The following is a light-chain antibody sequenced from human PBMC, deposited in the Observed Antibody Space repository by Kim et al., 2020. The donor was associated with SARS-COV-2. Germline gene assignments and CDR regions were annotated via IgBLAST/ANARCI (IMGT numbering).Light chain of an antibody. CDR1: SGNSVYA. Sequence: GASDKLTCTVISGNSVYASAWHQQTPQRGPRYVMKVNGDGSHTKGDGIPDRFSGSSSGAERYLTISSLQSEDEADYYCQTWGTGMVFGGGTKLTVL. V-gene: IGLV4-69*01. CDR3: QTWGTGMV. CDR2: VNGDGSH. J-gene: IGLJ3*02.